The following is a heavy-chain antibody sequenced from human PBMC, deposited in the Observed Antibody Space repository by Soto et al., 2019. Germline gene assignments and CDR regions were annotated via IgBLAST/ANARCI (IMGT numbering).Heavy chain of an antibody. D-gene: IGHD2-15*01. CDR1: GDTFTGYY. V-gene: IGHV1-2*02. J-gene: IGHJ4*02. CDR3: ARDLAKGGGSASFDY. Sequence: QVQLVQSGAEVKKPGASVKVSCKASGDTFTGYYMHWERQAPGQGLEWMGWINPNSGGTKYPQKFQRRVTMTRDTSITPASMSLNGLKSDDTAVYYCARDLAKGGGSASFDYWGQRPLVAVSS. CDR2: INPNSGGT.